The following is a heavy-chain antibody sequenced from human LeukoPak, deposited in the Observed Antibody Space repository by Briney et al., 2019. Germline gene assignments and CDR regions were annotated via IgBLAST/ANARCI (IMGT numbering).Heavy chain of an antibody. CDR3: AKDPRGDSSGYYRAAFDI. D-gene: IGHD3-22*01. J-gene: IGHJ3*02. CDR1: GFTFSSYG. V-gene: IGHV3-23*01. CDR2: IRSSGDST. Sequence: GGTLRLSCAASGFTFSSYGMSWVRQAPGKGLEWVSGIRSSGDSTYYADSVKGRFTISRDNSKNTLYLQMNSLRAEDTAVYYCAKDPRGDSSGYYRAAFDIWGQGTMVTVSS.